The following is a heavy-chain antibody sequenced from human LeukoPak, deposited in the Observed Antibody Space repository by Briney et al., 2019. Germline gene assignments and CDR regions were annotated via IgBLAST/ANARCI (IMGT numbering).Heavy chain of an antibody. CDR2: IIPIFGTA. Sequence: SVKVSCKASGGTFSSCAISWVRQAPGQGLEWMGGIIPIFGTANYAQKFQGRVTITADESTSTAYMELSSLRSEDTAVYYCARERDMTTVRRTHYYYGMDVWGKGTTVTVSS. J-gene: IGHJ6*04. V-gene: IGHV1-69*01. D-gene: IGHD4-17*01. CDR1: GGTFSSCA. CDR3: ARERDMTTVRRTHYYYGMDV.